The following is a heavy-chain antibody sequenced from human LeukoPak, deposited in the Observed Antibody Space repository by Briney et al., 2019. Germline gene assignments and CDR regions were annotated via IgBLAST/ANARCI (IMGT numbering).Heavy chain of an antibody. D-gene: IGHD3-16*01. J-gene: IGHJ4*02. CDR1: GFTFCSYG. CDR2: ISYDGSNK. CDR3: AKAQAYGGFVY. V-gene: IGHV3-30*18. Sequence: GGSLRLSCAASGFTFCSYGMHWVRQAPGKGLEWVAVISYDGSNKYYADSVKGRFTISRDNSKNTLYLQMNSLRAEDTAVYYCAKAQAYGGFVYWGQGTLVTVSS.